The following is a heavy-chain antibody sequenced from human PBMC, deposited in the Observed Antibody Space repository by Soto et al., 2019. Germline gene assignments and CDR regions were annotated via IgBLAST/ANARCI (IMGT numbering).Heavy chain of an antibody. D-gene: IGHD3-9*01. CDR2: IYYSGST. CDR3: ARLEGLATISHYFDF. J-gene: IGHJ4*02. Sequence: PSETLSLTCTVSGGSISSYYWSWIRQPPGKGLELIGYIYYSGSTNYNPSLKTRVTISVDKSKSQFSLNLNSVTAADSAVYFCARLEGLATISHYFDFWGQGALVTISS. CDR1: GGSISSYY. V-gene: IGHV4-59*08.